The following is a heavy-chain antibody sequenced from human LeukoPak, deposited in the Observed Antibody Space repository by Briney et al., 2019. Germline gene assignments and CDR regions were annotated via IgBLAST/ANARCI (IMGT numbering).Heavy chain of an antibody. J-gene: IGHJ4*02. CDR2: ISNDGSNK. V-gene: IGHV3-30*18. D-gene: IGHD2-15*01. CDR1: GFTSSTYG. Sequence: PGGSLSLSCAASGFTSSTYGMHWVRQAPGKGPEWVAVISNDGSNKYHAESVRGRFTISRDNSKNTLYLQMNSLRAEDTAVYYCAKDAGHCSGGSCYRQDYWGQGTLVTVSS. CDR3: AKDAGHCSGGSCYRQDY.